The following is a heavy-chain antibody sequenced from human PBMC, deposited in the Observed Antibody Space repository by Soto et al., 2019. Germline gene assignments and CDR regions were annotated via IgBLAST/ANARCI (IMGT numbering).Heavy chain of an antibody. V-gene: IGHV3-30*03. Sequence: LRLSCAASGFTFSSYGRHWVRQAPGKGLVWVAVISYDGSNKYYADSVKGRFTISRDNSKNTLYLQMNSLRAEDTAVYYCASESTPRYYDFWSGPRGGNWFDPWGQGTLVTVSS. CDR1: GFTFSSYG. CDR3: ASESTPRYYDFWSGPRGGNWFDP. J-gene: IGHJ5*02. CDR2: ISYDGSNK. D-gene: IGHD3-3*01.